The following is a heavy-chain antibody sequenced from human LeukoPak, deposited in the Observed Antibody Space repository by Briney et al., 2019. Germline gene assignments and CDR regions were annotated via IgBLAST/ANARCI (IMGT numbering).Heavy chain of an antibody. J-gene: IGHJ4*02. D-gene: IGHD3-3*01. Sequence: ASVKVSCKASGYTFTSYYMHWVRQAPGQGLEWMGIINPSGGSTSYAQKFQGRVTMTRDTSTSTVYMGLSSLRSEDTAVYYCARDRYDFWSGYYISYYFDYWGQGTLVTVSS. CDR2: INPSGGST. V-gene: IGHV1-46*01. CDR3: ARDRYDFWSGYYISYYFDY. CDR1: GYTFTSYY.